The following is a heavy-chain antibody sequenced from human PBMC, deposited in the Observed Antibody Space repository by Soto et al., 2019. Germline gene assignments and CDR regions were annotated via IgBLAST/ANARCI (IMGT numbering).Heavy chain of an antibody. CDR2: ISSNGGST. Sequence: GGSLRLSCSASGFTFSSYAMHWVRQAPGKGLEYVSAISSNGGSTYYADSVKGRFTISRDNSKNTLYLQMSSLRAEDTAVYYCVGGGAYSSSSWFRFDPWGQGTLVTVSS. J-gene: IGHJ5*02. V-gene: IGHV3-64D*06. CDR3: VGGGAYSSSSWFRFDP. CDR1: GFTFSSYA. D-gene: IGHD6-6*01.